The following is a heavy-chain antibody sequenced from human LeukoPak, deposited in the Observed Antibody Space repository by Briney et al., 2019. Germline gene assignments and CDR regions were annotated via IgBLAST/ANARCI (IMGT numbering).Heavy chain of an antibody. D-gene: IGHD2-15*01. CDR3: ANAHSSRREYCSGGSCYPLYFDY. CDR1: GFTFSSYG. V-gene: IGHV3-30*18. Sequence: GGSLRLSCAASGFTFSSYGMHWVRQAPGKGLEWVSVISYDGGNKYYADSVKGRFTISRDNSKNTVYLQMNSLRAEDTAVYYCANAHSSRREYCSGGSCYPLYFDYWGQGTLVTVSS. J-gene: IGHJ4*02. CDR2: ISYDGGNK.